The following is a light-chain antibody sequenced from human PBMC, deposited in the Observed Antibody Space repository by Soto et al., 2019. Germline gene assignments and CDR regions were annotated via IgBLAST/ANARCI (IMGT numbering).Light chain of an antibody. CDR1: SSDVGSYNL. Sequence: QSALTQPASVSGSPGQSITISCTGTSSDVGSYNLVSWYQQHPGKAPKLIIYEGSKRPSGVSNRFSGSKSGNTASLTISGLQAEDETDYYCCSYAGANTYVFGTGTKVTV. CDR2: EGS. CDR3: CSYAGANTYV. V-gene: IGLV2-23*01. J-gene: IGLJ1*01.